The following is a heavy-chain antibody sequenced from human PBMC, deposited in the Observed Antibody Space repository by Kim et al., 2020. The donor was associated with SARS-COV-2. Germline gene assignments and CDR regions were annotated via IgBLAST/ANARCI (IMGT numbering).Heavy chain of an antibody. J-gene: IGHJ4*02. D-gene: IGHD4-17*01. CDR2: LKSKTDGGTT. V-gene: IGHV3-15*01. Sequence: GGSLRLSCAASGFTFTNAWMTWVRQAPGKGLEWVGRLKSKTDGGTTDYAAPVKGRFTISRDDSKNTLYLQTNSLKTEDTAVYYCTTDFPLDGDYGGYWGQGTLVTVSS. CDR3: TTDFPLDGDYGGY. CDR1: GFTFTNAW.